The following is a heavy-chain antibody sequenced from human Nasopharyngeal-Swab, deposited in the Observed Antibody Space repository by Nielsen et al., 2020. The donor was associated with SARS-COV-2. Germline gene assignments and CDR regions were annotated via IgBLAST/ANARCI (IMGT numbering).Heavy chain of an antibody. D-gene: IGHD1-26*01. CDR1: GFTFSGYA. J-gene: IGHJ5*02. V-gene: IGHV4-34*01. Sequence: GSLRLSCAASGFTFSGYAMSWVRQAPGKGLEWIGEINHSGSTNYNPSLKSRVTISVDTSKNQFSLKLSSVTAADTAVYYCARGRVGATSKKNWFDPWGQGTLVTVSS. CDR2: INHSGST. CDR3: ARGRVGATSKKNWFDP.